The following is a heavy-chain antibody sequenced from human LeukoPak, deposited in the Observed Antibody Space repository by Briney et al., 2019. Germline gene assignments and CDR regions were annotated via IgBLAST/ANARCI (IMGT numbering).Heavy chain of an antibody. V-gene: IGHV3-23*01. J-gene: IGHJ4*02. Sequence: GGSLRLSCAASGFTFSTYNMNWVRQAPGKGLEWVSVISGSGGSTYYVDSVKGRFTISRDNSKNTLYLQMNSLRAEDTAVYYCAKGGFGRPFDYWGQGTLVTVSS. CDR3: AKGGFGRPFDY. CDR1: GFTFSTYN. D-gene: IGHD3-10*01. CDR2: ISGSGGST.